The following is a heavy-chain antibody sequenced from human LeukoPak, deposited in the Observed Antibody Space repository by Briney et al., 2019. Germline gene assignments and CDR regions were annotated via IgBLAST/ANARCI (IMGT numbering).Heavy chain of an antibody. V-gene: IGHV3-11*01. Sequence: GGSLRLSCAASGFTFSNSYMNWIRQAPGKGLGWVSQISSSADNTYYADAVKGRFTISRDNAKNSLSLQMNSLRAEDTAVYYCARGRVGFGGRSPADFDFWGQGPLVTVSS. CDR1: GFTFSNSY. CDR3: ARGRVGFGGRSPADFDF. D-gene: IGHD6-19*01. CDR2: ISSSADNT. J-gene: IGHJ4*02.